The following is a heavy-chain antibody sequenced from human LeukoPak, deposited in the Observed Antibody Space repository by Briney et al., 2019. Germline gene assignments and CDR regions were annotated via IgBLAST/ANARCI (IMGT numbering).Heavy chain of an antibody. CDR1: GFSFGGAW. Sequence: GGSLRLSCATSGFSFGGAWLSWVRQAPGKGLEWIGRIQHGGTTHYAAPLSGRFTISRDDSKATLYLHMNNLKTEDTAIYYCTTVTPFYLGGQGILVTVSS. V-gene: IGHV3-15*05. J-gene: IGHJ4*02. CDR3: TTVTPFYL. CDR2: IQHGGTT. D-gene: IGHD2/OR15-2a*01.